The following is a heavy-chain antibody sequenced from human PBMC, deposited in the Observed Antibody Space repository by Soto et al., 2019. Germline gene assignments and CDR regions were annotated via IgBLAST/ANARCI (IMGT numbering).Heavy chain of an antibody. CDR1: GFTFSTYA. CDR3: ARAIGATRAYDY. J-gene: IGHJ4*02. V-gene: IGHV3-23*01. Sequence: EVQLLDSGGGLVQPGGSLRLSCAASGFTFSTYAMSWVRQAPGKGLEWVSAICDSGASTYYTDSVRGRFTISRDNSKNTVYLQMNSLRAEDTAVYYCARAIGATRAYDYWGQGALVTVSS. CDR2: ICDSGAST. D-gene: IGHD1-26*01.